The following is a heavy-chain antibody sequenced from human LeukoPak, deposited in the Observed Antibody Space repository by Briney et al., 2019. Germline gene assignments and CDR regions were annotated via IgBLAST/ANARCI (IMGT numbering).Heavy chain of an antibody. CDR1: GYTFSNGYN. V-gene: IGHV4-38-2*01. D-gene: IGHD2-2*01. CDR2: IYHSGGT. J-gene: IGHJ4*02. CDR3: TRNGTSISFDY. Sequence: PSETLSLTCAVSGYTFSNGYNRGWLRQAPGKGLEWIGSIYHSGGTHYNPSLKSRVTISVDTPKNQFSLKLSAVTAADTAVYYCTRNGTSISFDYWGQGTLVTVSS.